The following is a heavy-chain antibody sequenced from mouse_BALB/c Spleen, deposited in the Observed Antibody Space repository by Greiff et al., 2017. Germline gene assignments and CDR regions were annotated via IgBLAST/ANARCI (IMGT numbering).Heavy chain of an antibody. CDR3: ARQGGPGYFDV. J-gene: IGHJ1*01. V-gene: IGHV5-6*01. CDR2: ISSGGSYT. Sequence: EVQVVESGGDLVKPGGSLKLSCAASGFTFSSYGMSWVRQTPDKRLEWVATISSGGSYTYYPDSVKGRFTISRDNAKNTLYLQMSSLKSEDTAMYYCARQGGPGYFDVWGAGTTVTVSS. CDR1: GFTFSSYG.